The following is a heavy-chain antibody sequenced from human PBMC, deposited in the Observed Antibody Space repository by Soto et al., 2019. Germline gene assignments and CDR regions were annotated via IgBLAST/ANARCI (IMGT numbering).Heavy chain of an antibody. J-gene: IGHJ4*01. D-gene: IGHD5-18*01. CDR2: FHFSGST. Sequence: WTWLRQSPTNGLEWIGYFHFSGSTKYNPSIESRLTISADTSKNQISLTLSSVTAADTAVYYCARASGYSYGYDDFFDNWGQGTLANVSS. V-gene: IGHV4-59*01. CDR3: ARASGYSYGYDDFFDN.